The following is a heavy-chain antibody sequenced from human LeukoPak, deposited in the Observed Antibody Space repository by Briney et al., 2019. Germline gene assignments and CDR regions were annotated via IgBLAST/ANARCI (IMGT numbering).Heavy chain of an antibody. J-gene: IGHJ5*02. V-gene: IGHV4-59*08. Sequence: PSETLSLTCTVSGGSISSYYWSWIRQPPGKGLEWIGYIYYSGSTNYNPSLKSRVTISVGTSKNQFSLKLSSVTAADTAVYYCARHGYSSGWYVPTWFDPWGQGTLVTVSS. CDR2: IYYSGST. D-gene: IGHD6-19*01. CDR1: GGSISSYY. CDR3: ARHGYSSGWYVPTWFDP.